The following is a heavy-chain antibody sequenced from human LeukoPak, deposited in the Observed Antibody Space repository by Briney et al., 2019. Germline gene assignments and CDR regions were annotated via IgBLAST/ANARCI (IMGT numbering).Heavy chain of an antibody. CDR1: GFTFSSYW. J-gene: IGHJ4*02. Sequence: GGSLRLSCAASGFTFSSYWMHWVRQAPGKGLVWVSRIKSDGGSTTYADSVKGRFTISRDNAKNTVYLQINSLRAEDTAVYYCARAYDIDYWGQGTLVTVSS. D-gene: IGHD3-22*01. CDR2: IKSDGGST. CDR3: ARAYDIDY. V-gene: IGHV3-74*01.